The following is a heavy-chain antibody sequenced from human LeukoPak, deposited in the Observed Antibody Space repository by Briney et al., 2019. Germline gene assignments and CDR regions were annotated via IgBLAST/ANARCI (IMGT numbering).Heavy chain of an antibody. CDR3: ARAEWLVSIRFDY. CDR1: RGSFCGYY. Sequence: SETLSLTCAVYRGSFCGYYWSWIPQPPGKGREWIGEINLSGSTNYNPSLQSRVTISVDTSKNQFSLKLSSVTAADTAVYYCARAEWLVSIRFDYWGQGTLVTVSS. D-gene: IGHD6-19*01. V-gene: IGHV4-34*01. CDR2: INLSGST. J-gene: IGHJ4*02.